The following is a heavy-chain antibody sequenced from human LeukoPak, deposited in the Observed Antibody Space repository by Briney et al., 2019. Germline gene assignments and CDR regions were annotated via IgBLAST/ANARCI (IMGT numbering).Heavy chain of an antibody. CDR2: IYSGGST. Sequence: PGGSLRLSCAASGFTVSSNYLSWVRQAPGKGLEWVSVIYSGGSTYYADSVKGRFTISRDNSKNTLYLQMNSLRAEDTAVYYCASPSDTAMVINAFDIWGQGTMVTVSS. CDR1: GFTVSSNY. D-gene: IGHD5-18*01. V-gene: IGHV3-53*01. J-gene: IGHJ3*02. CDR3: ASPSDTAMVINAFDI.